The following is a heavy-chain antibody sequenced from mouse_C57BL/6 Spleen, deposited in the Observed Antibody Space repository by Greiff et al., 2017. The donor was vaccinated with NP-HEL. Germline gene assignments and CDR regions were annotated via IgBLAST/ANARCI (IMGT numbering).Heavy chain of an antibody. CDR1: GYTFTSYW. CDR3: AREDYYGSSYWFDY. CDR2: IHPNSGST. D-gene: IGHD1-1*01. J-gene: IGHJ2*01. Sequence: QVQLKQPGAELVKPGASVKLSCKASGYTFTSYWMHWVKQRPGQGLEWIGMIHPNSGSTNYNEKFKSKATLTVDKSSSTAYMQLSSLTSEDSAVYYCAREDYYGSSYWFDYWGQGTTLTVSS. V-gene: IGHV1-64*01.